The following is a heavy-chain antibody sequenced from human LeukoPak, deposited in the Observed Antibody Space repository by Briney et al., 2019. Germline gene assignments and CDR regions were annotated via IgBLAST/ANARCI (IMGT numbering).Heavy chain of an antibody. CDR2: ISAYNGNT. CDR1: GYTFTSYG. CDR3: ARDSRLRYYGSGSPPNY. Sequence: GASVKVSCKASGYTFTSYGISWVRQAPGQGLEWMGWISAYNGNTNYAQKLQGRVTMTTDTSTSTAYMELRSLRSDDTAVYYCARDSRLRYYGSGSPPNYWGQGTLVTVSS. J-gene: IGHJ4*02. D-gene: IGHD3-10*01. V-gene: IGHV1-18*01.